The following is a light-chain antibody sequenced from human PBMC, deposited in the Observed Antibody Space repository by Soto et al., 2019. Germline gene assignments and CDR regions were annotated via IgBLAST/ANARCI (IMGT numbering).Light chain of an antibody. CDR2: KND. V-gene: IGLV1-47*01. CDR3: ATWDASLSGWV. CDR1: SSNIGRNY. Sequence: QSVVSQPPSASGTPGQRVTISCSGSSSNIGRNYVYWYQQFPGTAPKLLTFKNDQRPSGVPDRFSGSKSGTSASLAISGLRSEHEADYYCATWDASLSGWVFGGGTKLTVL. J-gene: IGLJ3*02.